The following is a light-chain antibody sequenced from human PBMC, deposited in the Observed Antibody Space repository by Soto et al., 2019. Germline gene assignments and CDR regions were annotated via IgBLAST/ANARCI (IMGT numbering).Light chain of an antibody. CDR1: QDIRGA. J-gene: IGKJ5*01. Sequence: AIQLTQSPSSLSASVGDRVTITCRASQDIRGALAWYQQKPGKAPKLLIYDVSSLESGVPSRFSGSGSGTDFTLTIISLQPEDFATYYCQQFNTYPITFGQGTRLEIK. CDR2: DVS. CDR3: QQFNTYPIT. V-gene: IGKV1-13*02.